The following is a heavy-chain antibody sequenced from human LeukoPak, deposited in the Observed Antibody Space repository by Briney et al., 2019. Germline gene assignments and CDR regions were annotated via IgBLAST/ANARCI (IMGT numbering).Heavy chain of an antibody. D-gene: IGHD6-13*01. CDR1: GGTFSSYA. J-gene: IGHJ6*03. CDR2: IIPIFGTA. V-gene: IGHV1-69*01. Sequence: SVKVSCKASGGTFSSYAISWVRQAPGQGLEWMGGIIPIFGTANYAQKFQGRVTITADESTSTAYMELSSLRSEDTAVYYCASNILATGSDYYYLDVWGKGTTVTVS. CDR3: ASNILATGSDYYYLDV.